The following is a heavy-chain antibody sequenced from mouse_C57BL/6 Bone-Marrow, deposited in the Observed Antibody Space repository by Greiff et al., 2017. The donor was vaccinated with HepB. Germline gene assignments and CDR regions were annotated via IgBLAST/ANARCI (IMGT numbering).Heavy chain of an antibody. J-gene: IGHJ2*01. V-gene: IGHV10-1*01. CDR2: IRSKSNNYAT. D-gene: IGHD6-1*01. Sequence: EVQLQESGGGLVQPKGSLKLSCAASGFSFNTYAMNWVRQAPGKGLEWVARIRSKSNNYATYYADSVKDRFTISRDDSESMLYLQMNNLKTEDTAMYYCVRHHNGDFDYWGQGTTLTVSS. CDR1: GFSFNTYA. CDR3: VRHHNGDFDY.